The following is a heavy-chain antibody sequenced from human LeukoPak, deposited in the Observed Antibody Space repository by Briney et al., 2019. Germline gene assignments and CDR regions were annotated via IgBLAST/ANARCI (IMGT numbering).Heavy chain of an antibody. Sequence: PWGSLRLSCAASGFTFSNDWMSWVRQAPGKGLGGVANVKQDGSEKDYVDSVKGRFTISRDNAKNLLYLQMNSLRTEDTAVYYCSRVGPGGAGAFDYWGQGTLVTVSS. V-gene: IGHV3-7*01. CDR1: GFTFSNDW. CDR3: SRVGPGGAGAFDY. CDR2: VKQDGSEK. D-gene: IGHD6-13*01. J-gene: IGHJ4*02.